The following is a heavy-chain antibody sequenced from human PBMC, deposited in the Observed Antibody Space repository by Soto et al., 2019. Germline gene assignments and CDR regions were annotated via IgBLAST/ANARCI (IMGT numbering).Heavy chain of an antibody. Sequence: QVQLQESGPGLVKPSGTLSLTCAVSGGSISSSNWWSWVRQPPGKGLEWIGEIYHSGSTNYTPSLKSRVTISVAKSKIQVSLKLSFVTAADTAVYYCARIAAAGTNVDYWGQGTLVTVSS. CDR1: GGSISSSNW. V-gene: IGHV4-4*02. CDR3: ARIAAAGTNVDY. D-gene: IGHD6-13*01. J-gene: IGHJ4*02. CDR2: IYHSGST.